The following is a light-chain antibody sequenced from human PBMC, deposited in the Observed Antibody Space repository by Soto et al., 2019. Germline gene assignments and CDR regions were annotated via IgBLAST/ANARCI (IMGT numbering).Light chain of an antibody. J-gene: IGLJ1*01. Sequence: QSVVTQPPSVSGTPGQRVTISCSGSSSNVGTHAVTWYQHLPGLAPKLLLYNDYQRPSGVPDRFSGSKSGTSASLAITGLQSEDEGDYYCASWHESLNGTLYVFGTGTKLTVL. CDR1: SSNVGTHA. V-gene: IGLV1-44*01. CDR3: ASWHESLNGTLYV. CDR2: NDY.